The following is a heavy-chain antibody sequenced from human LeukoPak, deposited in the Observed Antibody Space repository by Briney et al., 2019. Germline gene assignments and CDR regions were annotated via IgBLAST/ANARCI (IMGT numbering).Heavy chain of an antibody. CDR2: IYSGGST. Sequence: GGSLRLSCAASGFTVSSNYMSWVRQAPGKGLEWVSVIYSGGSTYYADSVKGGFTISRDNSKNTLYLQMNSLRAEDTAVYYCARVGGSSRSPFDYWGQGTLVTVSS. J-gene: IGHJ4*02. CDR3: ARVGGSSRSPFDY. CDR1: GFTVSSNY. V-gene: IGHV3-66*02. D-gene: IGHD6-13*01.